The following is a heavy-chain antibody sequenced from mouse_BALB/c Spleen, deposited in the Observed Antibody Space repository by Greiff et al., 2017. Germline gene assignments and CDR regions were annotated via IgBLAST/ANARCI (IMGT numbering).Heavy chain of an antibody. CDR3: ARNYDYDVGACCAY. J-gene: IGHJ3*01. CDR1: GYTFTSYW. CDR2: INPSTGYT. V-gene: IGHV1-7*01. Sequence: VQLQESGAELAKPGASVKMSCKASGYTFTSYWMHWVKQRPGQGLEWIGYINPSTGYTEYNQKFKDKATLTADKSSSTAYMQLSSLTSEDSAVYYCARNYDYDVGACCAYWGQGTLVTVSA. D-gene: IGHD2-4*01.